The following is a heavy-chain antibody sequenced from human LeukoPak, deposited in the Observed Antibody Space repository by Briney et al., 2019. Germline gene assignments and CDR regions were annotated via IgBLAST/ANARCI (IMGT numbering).Heavy chain of an antibody. Sequence: GGSLRLSCAASGFTFSMYSMSWVRQAPGKGLEWVANIKQDGSEKYYVDSVKGRFTISRDNAKNSLYLQMNSLRAEDTAVYYCARTGYLHFDYWGQGTLVTVSS. D-gene: IGHD3-9*01. CDR3: ARTGYLHFDY. J-gene: IGHJ4*02. CDR1: GFTFSMYS. CDR2: IKQDGSEK. V-gene: IGHV3-7*01.